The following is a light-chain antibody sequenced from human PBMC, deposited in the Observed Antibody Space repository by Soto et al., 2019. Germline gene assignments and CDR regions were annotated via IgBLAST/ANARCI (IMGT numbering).Light chain of an antibody. J-gene: IGKJ4*01. CDR3: QQYGSSPLT. CDR1: QSVRSNY. Sequence: EIVLTQSPDTLSLSPGERATVSCRASQSVRSNYLAWYQQKPGQAPRFLIYDASSRATGIPDRFSGSGSGTDFTLSISRLEPEDLAVYYCQQYGSSPLTFGGGTKVEIK. V-gene: IGKV3-20*01. CDR2: DAS.